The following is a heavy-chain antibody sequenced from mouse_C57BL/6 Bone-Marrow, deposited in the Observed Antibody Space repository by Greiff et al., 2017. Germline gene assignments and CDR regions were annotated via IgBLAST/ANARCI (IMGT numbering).Heavy chain of an antibody. Sequence: VQLQQSGPELVKPGASVKISCKASGYSFTSYYIHWVKQRPGQGLEWIGWIYPGSGNTKYNEKFKGKATLTADTSSSTAYMQLSSLTSEDSAVYYCARERITTVVATRYFDVWGTGTTVTVSS. CDR1: GYSFTSYY. D-gene: IGHD1-1*01. V-gene: IGHV1-66*01. CDR3: ARERITTVVATRYFDV. J-gene: IGHJ1*03. CDR2: IYPGSGNT.